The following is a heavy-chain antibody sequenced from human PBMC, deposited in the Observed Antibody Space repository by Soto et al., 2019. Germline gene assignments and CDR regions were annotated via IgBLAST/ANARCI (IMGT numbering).Heavy chain of an antibody. J-gene: IGHJ6*02. D-gene: IGHD2-2*01. CDR1: GGTFSSYT. CDR3: AREGGWLLGLYYYYGMDV. V-gene: IGHV1-69*08. CDR2: IIPILGIA. Sequence: QVQLVQSGAEVKKPGSSVKVSCKASGGTFSSYTISWVRQAPGQGLEWMGRIIPILGIANYAQKFQGRVTITADKSTSTAYMELSSLRSEDTAVYYCAREGGWLLGLYYYYGMDVWGQGTTVTVSS.